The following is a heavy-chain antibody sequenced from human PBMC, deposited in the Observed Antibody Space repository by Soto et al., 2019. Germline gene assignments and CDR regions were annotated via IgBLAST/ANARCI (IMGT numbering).Heavy chain of an antibody. CDR1: GFTFSTSA. J-gene: IGHJ4*02. V-gene: IGHV3-23*01. CDR3: AKVWGEVGYCSRNSCLYYFHH. D-gene: IGHD2-2*01. CDR2: ISDSGST. Sequence: EVQLLESGGGLVQPGGSLRLSCDASGFTFSTSAMSWVRQAPGKGLEWVSTISDSGSTYYADSVKGRFTISSDNSKNILYLQMNSLRAEDTSVFYGAKVWGEVGYCSRNSCLYYFHHWGQGTLVTVSS.